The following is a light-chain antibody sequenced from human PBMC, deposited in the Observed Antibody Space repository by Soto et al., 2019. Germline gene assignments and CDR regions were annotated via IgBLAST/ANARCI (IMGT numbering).Light chain of an antibody. CDR3: CSYAGSYTFPYV. Sequence: QSALTQPRSVSGSPGQSVTISCTGTSSDVGGYNYVSWYQQHPGKAPKLMIYDVSKRPSGVPDRFSGSKSGNTASLTISGHQAEDEADYYCCSYAGSYTFPYVFGTGTKLTVL. J-gene: IGLJ1*01. CDR2: DVS. CDR1: SSDVGGYNY. V-gene: IGLV2-11*01.